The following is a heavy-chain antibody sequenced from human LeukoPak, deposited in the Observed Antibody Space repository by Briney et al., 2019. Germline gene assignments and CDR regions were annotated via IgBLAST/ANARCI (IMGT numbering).Heavy chain of an antibody. CDR2: INPHGGVT. CDR3: ARERTPIALKIMIIFDS. D-gene: IGHD3-16*01. J-gene: IGHJ5*01. V-gene: IGHV1-2*02. CDR1: GYTFTDYY. Sequence: ASVKVFCKASGYTFTDYYIHWVRQAPGQGLEWMASINPHGGVTNSAQEFQGRVTVTRDASISTAYLELSGLRSDDTAVYYCARERTPIALKIMIIFDSWGQGTLITVSS.